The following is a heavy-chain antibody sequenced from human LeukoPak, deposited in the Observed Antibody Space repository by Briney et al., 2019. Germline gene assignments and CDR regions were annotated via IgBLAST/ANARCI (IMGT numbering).Heavy chain of an antibody. J-gene: IGHJ4*02. CDR2: INPNSGNT. CDR3: ARGRAPWDY. Sequence: ASVKVSCKASGYTFTGYYMHWVRQAPGQGLEWMGWINPNSGNTGYAQKFQGRVTITRNTSISTAYMELSSLRSEDTAVYYCARGRAPWDYWGQGTLVTVSS. V-gene: IGHV1-8*03. CDR1: GYTFTGYY.